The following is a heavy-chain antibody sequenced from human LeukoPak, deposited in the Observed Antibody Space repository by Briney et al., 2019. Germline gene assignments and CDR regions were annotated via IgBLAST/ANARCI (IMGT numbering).Heavy chain of an antibody. V-gene: IGHV3-74*01. CDR1: VFTFSSYW. CDR3: ARAPSEIGGYYPEYFRH. D-gene: IGHD3-22*01. Sequence: GGSLRLSCAASVFTFSSYWMHWVRQAPGKGLVWVSRIKSDGSTNYADSVRGRVTISRDNAKNTVSLQLNSLRAEDTGVYYCARAPSEIGGYYPEYFRHWGQGTLVTVSS. CDR2: IKSDGST. J-gene: IGHJ1*01.